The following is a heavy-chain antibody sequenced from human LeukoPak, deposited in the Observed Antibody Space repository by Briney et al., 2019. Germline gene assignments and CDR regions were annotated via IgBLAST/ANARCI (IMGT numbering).Heavy chain of an antibody. V-gene: IGHV1-18*01. CDR1: GYTFTTYG. CDR2: ISTYNGNT. Sequence: ASVKVSCKASGYTFTTYGISWVRQAPGQGLEWMGWISTYNGNTNYAQKYQDRVTVTTDTSTSTAYMELRSLRSDDTAVYYCARDSGYGDYVGNPWGQGTLVTVSS. CDR3: ARDSGYGDYVGNP. J-gene: IGHJ5*02. D-gene: IGHD4-17*01.